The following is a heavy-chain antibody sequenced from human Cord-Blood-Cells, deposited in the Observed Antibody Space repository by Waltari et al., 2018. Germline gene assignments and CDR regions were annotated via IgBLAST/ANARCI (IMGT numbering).Heavy chain of an antibody. CDR1: GGTFSSYA. Sequence: QVQLVQSGAAVQKPGASVQVSCQASGGTFSSYANRWVRQAPGQGLEWKGGIIAILGTANYAQKFQGRVTITADKSTSTAYMELGSLRSEDTAVYYCARDERYSYGYWFDPWGQGTLVTVSS. J-gene: IGHJ5*02. D-gene: IGHD5-18*01. V-gene: IGHV1-69*06. CDR3: ARDERYSYGYWFDP. CDR2: IIAILGTA.